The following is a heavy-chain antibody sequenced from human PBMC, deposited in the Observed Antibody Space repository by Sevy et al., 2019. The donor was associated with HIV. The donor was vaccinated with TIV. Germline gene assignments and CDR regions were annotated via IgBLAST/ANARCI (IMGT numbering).Heavy chain of an antibody. CDR2: IYYSRST. CDR3: ANGPGGFDS. CDR1: GGSISSYY. J-gene: IGHJ4*02. Sequence: SETLSLTCTVSGGSISSYYWSWIRQPPGKGLEWIGYIYYSRSTNYNPSLKSRVTISVDTSKNQFCLKLSSVTAADTAVYYCANGPGGFDSWGQGTLVTVSS. D-gene: IGHD1-26*01. V-gene: IGHV4-59*01.